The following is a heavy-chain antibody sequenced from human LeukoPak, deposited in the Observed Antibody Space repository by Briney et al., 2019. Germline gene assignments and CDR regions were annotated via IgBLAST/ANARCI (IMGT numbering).Heavy chain of an antibody. CDR1: GGSISSGGYY. CDR3: ARDIVGSYGMDV. CDR2: IYYSGST. J-gene: IGHJ6*02. V-gene: IGHV4-31*03. Sequence: SQTLSLTCTVSGGSISSGGYYWSWIRQHPGTGLEWIGYIYYSGSTYYNPSLKSRVTISVDTSKNQFSLKLSSVTAADTAVYYCARDIVGSYGMDVWGQGTTVTVSS. D-gene: IGHD3-16*02.